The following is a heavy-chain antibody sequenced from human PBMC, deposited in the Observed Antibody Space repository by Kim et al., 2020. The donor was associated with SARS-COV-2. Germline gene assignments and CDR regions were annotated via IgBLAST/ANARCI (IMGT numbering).Heavy chain of an antibody. D-gene: IGHD2-2*01. Sequence: ASVKVSCKASGYTFTSYYMHWVRQAPGQGLEWMGIINPSGGSTSYAQKFQGRVTMTRDTSTSTVYMELSSLRSEDTAVYYCARDWCSSTSCSTEGWFDPWGQGTLVTVSS. CDR1: GYTFTSYY. CDR3: ARDWCSSTSCSTEGWFDP. J-gene: IGHJ5*02. CDR2: INPSGGST. V-gene: IGHV1-46*01.